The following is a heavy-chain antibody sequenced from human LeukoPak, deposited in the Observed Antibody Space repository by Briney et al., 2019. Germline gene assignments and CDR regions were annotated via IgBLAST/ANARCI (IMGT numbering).Heavy chain of an antibody. J-gene: IGHJ4*02. CDR3: AKGSYYYDSADYFDY. CDR1: GFTFSSYA. Sequence: GGSLRLSCAATGFTFSSYAMSWVRQAPGKGLEWVSTLSGSGGNTYYADSVKGRVTISRDNSKNTLYLQMNSLRAEDTAVYHCAKGSYYYDSADYFDYWGQGTLVTVSS. D-gene: IGHD3-22*01. CDR2: LSGSGGNT. V-gene: IGHV3-23*01.